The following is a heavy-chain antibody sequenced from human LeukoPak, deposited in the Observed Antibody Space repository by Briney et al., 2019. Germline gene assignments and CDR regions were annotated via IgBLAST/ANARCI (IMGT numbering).Heavy chain of an antibody. D-gene: IGHD3-16*01. CDR3: ARGVWETNSVAFDL. J-gene: IGHJ3*01. CDR2: ISGSGGST. CDR1: GFTFSSYA. Sequence: GGSLRLSCAAFGFTFSSYAMNWVRQAPGKGLEWVSTISGSGGSTDYADSVKGRFTISRDNSKNTLYLQINGLTSEDTAVYSCARGVWETNSVAFDLWGQGTMVIVS. V-gene: IGHV3-23*01.